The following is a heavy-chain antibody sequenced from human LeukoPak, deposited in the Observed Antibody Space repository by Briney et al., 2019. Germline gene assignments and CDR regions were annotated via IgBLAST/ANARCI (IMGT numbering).Heavy chain of an antibody. J-gene: IGHJ5*02. CDR1: GGSISSGGYS. Sequence: PSQTLSLTCAVSGGSISSGGYSWSWIRQPPGKGLEWIGYIYHSGSTYYNPSLKSRVTISVDTSKNQFSLKLSSVTAADTAVYYCARRTRPDDSPQGWFDPWGQGTLVTVSS. V-gene: IGHV4-30-2*03. D-gene: IGHD3-22*01. CDR3: ARRTRPDDSPQGWFDP. CDR2: IYHSGST.